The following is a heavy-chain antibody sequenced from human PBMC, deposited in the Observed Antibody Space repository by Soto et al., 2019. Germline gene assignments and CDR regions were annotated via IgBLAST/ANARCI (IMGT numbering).Heavy chain of an antibody. V-gene: IGHV3-66*01. Sequence: GESLKISCAASGFTVSSNYMSWVRQAPGKGLEWVSVIYSGGSTYYADSVKGRFTISRDNSKNTLYLQMNSLRAEDTAVYYCARDYGDYEGLRAFDIWGQGTMVTVSS. D-gene: IGHD4-17*01. CDR2: IYSGGST. CDR3: ARDYGDYEGLRAFDI. J-gene: IGHJ3*02. CDR1: GFTVSSNY.